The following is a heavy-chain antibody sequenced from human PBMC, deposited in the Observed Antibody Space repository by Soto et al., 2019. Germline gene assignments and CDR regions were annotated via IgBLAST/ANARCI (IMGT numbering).Heavy chain of an antibody. V-gene: IGHV3-74*01. J-gene: IGHJ4*01. CDR3: VKVLARGVCLHPFYFDS. Sequence: GGSLRLSCAASGFPFSNSWMHLVRQFSGKGLEWVSRINADGTSTSYADSVKGRFTISRDNAKNTLYLQVNSLRAEDTAVYYCVKVLARGVCLHPFYFDSWGQGVLVTVSS. CDR1: GFPFSNSW. CDR2: INADGTST. D-gene: IGHD4-4*01.